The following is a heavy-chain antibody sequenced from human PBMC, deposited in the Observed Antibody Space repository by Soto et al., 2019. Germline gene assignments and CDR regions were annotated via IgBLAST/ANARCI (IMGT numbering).Heavy chain of an antibody. Sequence: QVQLQESDPGLVKPSETLSLTCAVSGDSITSSNWWSWVRQPPGKGLEWIGEIHHRGGTNYNPSLKSRVTLSVDKAKNQFSLQLDSVTAADTAFFYCARGSYASSFYYWGQGTLVTVSS. J-gene: IGHJ4*02. V-gene: IGHV4-4*02. CDR3: ARGSYASSFYY. D-gene: IGHD2-2*01. CDR2: IHHRGGT. CDR1: GDSITSSNW.